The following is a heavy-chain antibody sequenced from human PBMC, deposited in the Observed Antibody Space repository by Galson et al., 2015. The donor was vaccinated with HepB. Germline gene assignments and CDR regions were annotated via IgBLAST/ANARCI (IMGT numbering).Heavy chain of an antibody. D-gene: IGHD6-19*01. V-gene: IGHV3-23*01. CDR3: ASPPRPVAGYYYYGMDV. CDR2: ISGSGGST. CDR1: GFTFSSYA. J-gene: IGHJ6*02. Sequence: SLRLSCAASGFTFSSYAMSWVRQAPGKGLEWVSAISGSGGSTYYADSVKGRFTISRDNSKNTLYLQMNSLRAEDTAVYYCASPPRPVAGYYYYGMDVWGQGTTVTVSS.